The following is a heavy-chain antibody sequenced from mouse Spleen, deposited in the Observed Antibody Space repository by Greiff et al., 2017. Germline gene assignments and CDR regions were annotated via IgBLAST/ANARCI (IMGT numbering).Heavy chain of an antibody. CDR3: TRREGLYYGSSYGFAY. Sequence: QVQLQQSGAELVKPGASVKLSCKASGYTFTSYYMYWVKQRPGQGLEWIGEINPSNGGTNFNEKFKSKATLTVDKSSSTAYMQLSSLTSEDSAVYYCTRREGLYYGSSYGFAYWGQGTLVTVSA. D-gene: IGHD1-1*01. V-gene: IGHV1S81*02. J-gene: IGHJ3*01. CDR2: INPSNGGT. CDR1: GYTFTSYY.